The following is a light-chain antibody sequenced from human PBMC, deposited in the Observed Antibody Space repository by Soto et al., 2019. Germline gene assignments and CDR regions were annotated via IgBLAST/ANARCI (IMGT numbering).Light chain of an antibody. V-gene: IGLV2-14*01. Sequence: QSVLTQPASVSGSPGQSMTLSCTGTSSDVGGYNYVSWYQQHPGKAPKLMIYEVSNRPSGVSNRFSGSKSGNTASLTISGLQAEDEADYYCSSYTSGSTRVFGAGTKLTVL. J-gene: IGLJ3*02. CDR3: SSYTSGSTRV. CDR1: SSDVGGYNY. CDR2: EVS.